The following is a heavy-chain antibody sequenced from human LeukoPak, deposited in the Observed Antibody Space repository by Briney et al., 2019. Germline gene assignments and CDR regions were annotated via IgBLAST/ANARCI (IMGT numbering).Heavy chain of an antibody. D-gene: IGHD4-17*01. Sequence: HPGGSLRLSCAASGFTFSSYSMNWVRQAPGQGLEWVSYISSSSSTIYYADSVKGRFTISRDNAKNSLYLQMSSLRVEDTAIYYCANYGQVLDSWGQGTLVTVSS. V-gene: IGHV3-48*04. J-gene: IGHJ4*02. CDR3: ANYGQVLDS. CDR2: ISSSSSTI. CDR1: GFTFSSYS.